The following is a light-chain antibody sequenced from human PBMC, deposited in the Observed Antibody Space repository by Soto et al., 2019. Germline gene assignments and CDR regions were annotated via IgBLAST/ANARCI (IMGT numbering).Light chain of an antibody. J-gene: IGKJ1*01. CDR2: GAS. CDR3: QQYGMSPWT. CDR1: QSVSRNF. Sequence: EIVLTQSPGTLSLSPGERATLSCRASQSVSRNFFAWYQRKPGQAPRLLIYGASSRATDIPDRFSGRGSGTEFTLTISRLEPEDYAVYFCQQYGMSPWTFGQGTKVEI. V-gene: IGKV3-20*01.